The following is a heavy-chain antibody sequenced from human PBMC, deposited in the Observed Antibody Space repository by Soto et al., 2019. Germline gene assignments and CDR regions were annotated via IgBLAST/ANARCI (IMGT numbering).Heavy chain of an antibody. CDR3: ARDDEYSGNGMDV. CDR1: GFTFSNYG. CDR2: ILNDGSNR. V-gene: IGHV3-33*01. D-gene: IGHD3-10*01. J-gene: IGHJ6*02. Sequence: QVQLVDSGGGVVQPGRSLRLSCAASGFTFSNYGMHWVRQAPGKGLEWVEVILNDGSNRYHADSVKDRFTISRDNSKNMLYLQMNSLRAEDTAVYYCARDDEYSGNGMDVWGQGTTVTVS.